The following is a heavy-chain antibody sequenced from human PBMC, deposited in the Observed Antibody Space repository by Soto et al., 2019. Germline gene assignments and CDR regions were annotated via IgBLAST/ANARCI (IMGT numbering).Heavy chain of an antibody. CDR2: FSLSGTT. Sequence: QVQLQESGPGLMKPSETLSLTCTVSGASITGSSYWSWIRQPAGKGLEWIGRFSLSGTTNYNPSLRSRVTISADGSKNQFSLRLTSVTAADTALYYCARGMTPPGAPAWYYFDSWGQGTLVTVSS. CDR1: GASITGSSY. D-gene: IGHD2-8*02. CDR3: ARGMTPPGAPAWYYFDS. V-gene: IGHV4-4*07. J-gene: IGHJ4*02.